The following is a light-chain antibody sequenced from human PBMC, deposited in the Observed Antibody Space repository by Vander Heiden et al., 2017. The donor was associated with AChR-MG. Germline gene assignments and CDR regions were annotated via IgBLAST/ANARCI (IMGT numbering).Light chain of an antibody. V-gene: IGKV6-21*02. J-gene: IGKJ1*01. Sequence: EIVLTQSPYFQSVTPKEKVSITCRASQNIGSALYWYQQKPDQSPKLLIKYASQSISGVPSRFRGSGSGTDFTLTINSLEAEDAATYYCHQSSNLFQTFGQGTKVEIK. CDR3: HQSSNLFQT. CDR1: QNIGSA. CDR2: YAS.